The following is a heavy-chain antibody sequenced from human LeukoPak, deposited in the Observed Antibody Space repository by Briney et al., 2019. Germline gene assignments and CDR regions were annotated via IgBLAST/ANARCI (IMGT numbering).Heavy chain of an antibody. D-gene: IGHD3-22*01. CDR2: IYHSGST. Sequence: SETLSLTCTVSGGSISSGGYYWSWIRQPPGKGLEWIGYIYHSGSTYYNPSLKSRVTISVDRSKNQFSLKLSSVTAADTAVYYCARAQYYYDSSGYIPGSDYWGQGTLVTVSS. V-gene: IGHV4-30-2*01. CDR3: ARAQYYYDSSGYIPGSDY. J-gene: IGHJ4*02. CDR1: GGSISSGGYY.